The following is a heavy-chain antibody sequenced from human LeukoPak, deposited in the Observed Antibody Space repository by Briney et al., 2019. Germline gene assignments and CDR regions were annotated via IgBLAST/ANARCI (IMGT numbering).Heavy chain of an antibody. V-gene: IGHV3-7*01. D-gene: IGHD3-22*01. Sequence: GGSLRLSCAASGFTFGSYWMSWVRQAPGKGLEWVANIKQDGSEKYYVDSVKGRFTISRDNAKNSLYLQMNSLRAEDTAVYYCARDWYYYDSSHPGYWGQGTLVTVSS. J-gene: IGHJ4*02. CDR3: ARDWYYYDSSHPGY. CDR1: GFTFGSYW. CDR2: IKQDGSEK.